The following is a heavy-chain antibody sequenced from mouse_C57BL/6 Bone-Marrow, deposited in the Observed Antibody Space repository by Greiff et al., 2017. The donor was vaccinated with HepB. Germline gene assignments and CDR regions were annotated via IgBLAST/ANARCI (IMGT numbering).Heavy chain of an antibody. J-gene: IGHJ4*01. CDR1: GYTFTNYW. CDR3: ARRNSPYYYAMDY. V-gene: IGHV1-63*01. Sequence: QVQLQQSGAELVRPGTSVKMSCKASGYTFTNYWIGWAKQRPGHGLEWIGDIYPGGGYTNYNEKFKGKATLTADKSSSTAYMQFSSLTSEDSAIYYCARRNSPYYYAMDYWGQGTSVTVSS. CDR2: IYPGGGYT.